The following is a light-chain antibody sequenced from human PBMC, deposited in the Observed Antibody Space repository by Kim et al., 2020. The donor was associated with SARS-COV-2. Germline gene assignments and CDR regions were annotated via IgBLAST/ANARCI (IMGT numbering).Light chain of an antibody. J-gene: IGLJ2*01. Sequence: QAVVTQEPSLTVSPGGTVTLTCASSTGAVTSGYYPSWFQQEPGQAPRALIYSTSKKQSWTPARFSGSLLGGKAALTLSSVQPEDEAEYYCLLYYGGARVFGGGTQLTVL. CDR3: LLYYGGARV. CDR2: STS. V-gene: IGLV7-43*01. CDR1: TGAVTSGYY.